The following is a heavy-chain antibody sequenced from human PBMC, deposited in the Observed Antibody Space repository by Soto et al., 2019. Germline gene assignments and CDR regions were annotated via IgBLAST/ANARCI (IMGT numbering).Heavy chain of an antibody. V-gene: IGHV1-18*01. CDR2: ISAYNGNT. CDR3: ARVLHYDILTGYYAFDI. D-gene: IGHD3-9*01. CDR1: GYTFTSYG. J-gene: IGHJ3*02. Sequence: ASVKVSCKASGYTFTSYGISWVRQAPGQGLEWMGWISAYNGNTNYAQKLQDRVTMTTDTSTSTAYMELRSLRSDDTAVYYCARVLHYDILTGYYAFDIWGQGTMVTVSS.